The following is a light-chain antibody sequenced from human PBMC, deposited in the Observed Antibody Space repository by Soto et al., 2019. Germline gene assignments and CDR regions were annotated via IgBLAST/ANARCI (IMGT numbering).Light chain of an antibody. Sequence: DIQMTQSPSTLSASVGDRVTITCRASQSISSCLAWYQHKPGKAPKLLISAASSLQSGVPPRFSGSESGTDFTLTISSLQPEDSATYYCQQYNNSVRTFGGGTKVEIK. CDR1: QSISSC. CDR3: QQYNNSVRT. J-gene: IGKJ4*02. V-gene: IGKV1-5*01. CDR2: AAS.